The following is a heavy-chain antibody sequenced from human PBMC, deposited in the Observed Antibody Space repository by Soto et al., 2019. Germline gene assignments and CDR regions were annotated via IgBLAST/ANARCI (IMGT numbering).Heavy chain of an antibody. CDR1: GFTFSSYW. J-gene: IGHJ3*02. D-gene: IGHD3-10*01. V-gene: IGHV3-7*03. CDR2: IKKDGSEK. CDR3: ARQTSESAFEI. Sequence: EVQLVESGGGLVQPGGSLRLSCAASGFTFSSYWMSWVRQAPGKGLEWVANIKKDGSEKLYMDSVKGRFIISRDNARNSLYLQMNSLGAEDTAVYHCARQTSESAFEIWGQGTMVTVSS.